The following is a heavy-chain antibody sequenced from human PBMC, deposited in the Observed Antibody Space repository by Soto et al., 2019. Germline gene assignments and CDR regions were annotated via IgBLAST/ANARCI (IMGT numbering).Heavy chain of an antibody. D-gene: IGHD1-26*01. CDR2: ISGSGGST. CDR1: GFTFSSYA. J-gene: IGHJ3*02. V-gene: IGHV3-23*01. Sequence: HPGGSLRLSCAASGFTFSSYAMSWVRQAPGKGLEWVSAISGSGGSTYYADSVKGRFTISRDNSKNTLYLQMNSLRAEDTAVYYCAKDKVVGAIFGGNDAFDIWGQGTMVTVSS. CDR3: AKDKVVGAIFGGNDAFDI.